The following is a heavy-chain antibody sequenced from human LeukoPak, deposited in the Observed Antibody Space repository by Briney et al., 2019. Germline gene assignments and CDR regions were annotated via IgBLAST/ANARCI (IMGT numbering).Heavy chain of an antibody. D-gene: IGHD4-23*01. CDR3: ARGGYGANDDAFDI. J-gene: IGHJ3*02. V-gene: IGHV3-48*02. CDR1: GFTFSSYS. CDR2: ISSSTNTI. Sequence: PGGSLRLSCAASGFTFSSYSMNWVRQAAGKGLEWVSYISSSTNTIYYADSVKGRFTISRDNAKNSLFLQMNSLRDEDTAVYYCARGGYGANDDAFDIWGQGTMVTVSS.